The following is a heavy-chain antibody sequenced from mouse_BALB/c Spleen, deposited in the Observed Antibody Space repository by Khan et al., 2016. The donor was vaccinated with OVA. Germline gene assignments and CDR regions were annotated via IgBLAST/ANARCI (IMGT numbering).Heavy chain of an antibody. J-gene: IGHJ2*01. CDR3: ARTHER. CDR1: AYTFTSYT. V-gene: IGHV1-4*01. CDR2: INPSSGYT. Sequence: QVQLKLPGAQLARSGASVKTSCKASAYTFTSYTMHWAKQRPDQGLEWIGYINPSSGYTKYNQKFKDKATLTADKSSSTAYMQLSSLTSEDSAVYYCARTHERWGQGTTLTVSS.